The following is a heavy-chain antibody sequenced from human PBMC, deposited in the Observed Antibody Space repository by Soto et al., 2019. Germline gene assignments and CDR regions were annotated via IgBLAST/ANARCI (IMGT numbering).Heavy chain of an antibody. V-gene: IGHV1-69*01. CDR2: IIPIFGTA. CDR1: GGTFSSYA. CDR3: ARVQAPYYYSGMDV. J-gene: IGHJ6*02. Sequence: QVQLVQSGAEVKKPGSSVNVSCKASGGTFSSYAISWVRQAPGQGLEWMGGIIPIFGTANYAQKFQGRVTITADESTSTGYMELSSLRSEDTAVYYCARVQAPYYYSGMDVWGQGTTVTVSS.